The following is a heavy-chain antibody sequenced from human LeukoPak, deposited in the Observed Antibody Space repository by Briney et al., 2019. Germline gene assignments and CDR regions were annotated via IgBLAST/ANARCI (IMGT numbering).Heavy chain of an antibody. CDR1: GYTFTGYY. Sequence: VSVKVSCKASGYTFTGYYMHWVRQAPGQGLEWMGWINPNSGGTNYAQESQGRVTMTRDTSINTAYMELSRLRSDDTAVYYCARESPSGASDIWGQGTMVTVSS. V-gene: IGHV1-2*02. J-gene: IGHJ3*02. CDR2: INPNSGGT. CDR3: ARESPSGASDI.